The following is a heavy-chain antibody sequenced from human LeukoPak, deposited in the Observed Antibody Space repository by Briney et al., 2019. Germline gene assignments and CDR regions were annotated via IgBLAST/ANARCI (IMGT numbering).Heavy chain of an antibody. J-gene: IGHJ4*02. CDR2: IYYSGST. CDR1: GGSISSYY. D-gene: IGHD2-2*01. V-gene: IGHV4-59*01. CDR3: ASYCSSTSCYVGTFDY. Sequence: SETLSLTCTVSGGSISSYYWSWIRQPPGKGLEWIGCIYYSGSTNYNPSLKSRVTISVDTSKNQFSLKLSSVTAADTAVYYCASYCSSTSCYVGTFDYWGQGTLVTVSS.